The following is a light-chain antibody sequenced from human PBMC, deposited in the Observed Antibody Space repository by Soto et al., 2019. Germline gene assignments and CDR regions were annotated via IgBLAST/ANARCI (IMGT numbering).Light chain of an antibody. V-gene: IGKV1-39*01. CDR2: AAS. Sequence: DIQMTQSPSSLSASVGDRVTISCRASQTISTYVNWYLQKPGKAPKLLIYAASSLHSGVPSRFSGSGSGTYFTLTISSLQPEDFATYYCQQRVSTPRTFGQGTKVELK. CDR3: QQRVSTPRT. CDR1: QTISTY. J-gene: IGKJ1*01.